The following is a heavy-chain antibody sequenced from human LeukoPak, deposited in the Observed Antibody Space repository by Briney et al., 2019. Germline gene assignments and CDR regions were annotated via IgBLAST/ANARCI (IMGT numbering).Heavy chain of an antibody. CDR2: ISGIGGST. CDR3: AKGHGITIFGVVIVGGNWFDP. CDR1: GFTFSSYA. J-gene: IGHJ5*01. Sequence: GGSLRLSCAASGFTFSSYAMSWVRQAPGKGLEWVSAISGIGGSTYYADSLKGRFTISRDNSKNTLYLQMNSLRAEDTAVDYCAKGHGITIFGVVIVGGNWFDPWGQGTLVTVSS. V-gene: IGHV3-23*01. D-gene: IGHD3-3*01.